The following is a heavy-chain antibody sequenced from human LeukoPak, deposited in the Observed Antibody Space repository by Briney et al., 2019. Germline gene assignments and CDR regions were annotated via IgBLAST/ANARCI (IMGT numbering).Heavy chain of an antibody. D-gene: IGHD3-16*01. CDR3: ARDLEPTTRGGY. CDR1: GGSFSGYY. J-gene: IGHJ4*02. CDR2: INHSGST. V-gene: IGHV4-34*01. Sequence: RSSETLSLTCAVYGGSFSGYYWSWIRQPPGKGLEWIGEINHSGSTNYNPSLKSRVTISVDTSKNQFSLKLSSVTAADTAVYYCARDLEPTTRGGYWGQGTLVTVSS.